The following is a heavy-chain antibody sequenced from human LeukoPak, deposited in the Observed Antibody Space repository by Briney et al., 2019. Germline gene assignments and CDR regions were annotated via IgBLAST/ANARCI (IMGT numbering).Heavy chain of an antibody. CDR1: GYTFTSYY. CDR3: ARGRVVVPAAPEFDY. J-gene: IGHJ4*02. D-gene: IGHD2-2*01. Sequence: ASVKVSCKASGYTFTSYYMHWVRQAPGQGLEWMGIINPSGGSTSYVQKFQGRVTMTTDTSTSTAYMELRSLRSDDTAVYYCARGRVVVPAAPEFDYWGQGTLVTVSS. V-gene: IGHV1-46*01. CDR2: INPSGGST.